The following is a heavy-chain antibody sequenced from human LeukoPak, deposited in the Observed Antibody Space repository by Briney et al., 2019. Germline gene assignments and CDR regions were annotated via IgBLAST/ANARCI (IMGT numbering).Heavy chain of an antibody. CDR2: IIPIFGTA. CDR3: ARRYCSGGSCYSDHDAFDI. V-gene: IGHV1-69*05. CDR1: GGTFSSYA. J-gene: IGHJ3*02. Sequence: ASVKVSCKASGGTFSSYAISWVRQAPGQGLEWMGGIIPIFGTANYAQKFQGRVTITTDESTSTAYMELSSLRSEDTAVYYCARRYCSGGSCYSDHDAFDIWGQGTMVTVSS. D-gene: IGHD2-15*01.